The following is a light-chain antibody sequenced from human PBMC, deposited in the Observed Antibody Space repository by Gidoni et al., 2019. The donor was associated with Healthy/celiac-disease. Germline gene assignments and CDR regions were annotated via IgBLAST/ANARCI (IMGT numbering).Light chain of an antibody. CDR2: GAS. CDR1: QSVSSN. CDR3: QQYNNWPPLT. V-gene: IGKV3-15*01. Sequence: ELVMTQSQATLSVSPGERATLSCRASQSVSSNLAWYQQKPGQAPRLLIYGASTRATGIPARFSGSGSGTEFTLTISSLQSEDFAVYYCQQYNNWPPLTFGGGTKVESK. J-gene: IGKJ4*01.